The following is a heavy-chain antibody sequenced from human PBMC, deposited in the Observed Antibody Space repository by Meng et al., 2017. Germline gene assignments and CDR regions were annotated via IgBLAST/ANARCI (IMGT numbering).Heavy chain of an antibody. Sequence: GESLKISCAASGFTFSSYWMSWVRQAPGKGLEWVANIKQDGSEKYYVDSVKGRFTISRDNAKNSLYLQMNSLRAEDTAVYYCARDLKGLWFGESNDAFDIWGQGTMVTVSS. V-gene: IGHV3-7*01. CDR3: ARDLKGLWFGESNDAFDI. D-gene: IGHD3-10*01. CDR2: IKQDGSEK. J-gene: IGHJ3*02. CDR1: GFTFSSYW.